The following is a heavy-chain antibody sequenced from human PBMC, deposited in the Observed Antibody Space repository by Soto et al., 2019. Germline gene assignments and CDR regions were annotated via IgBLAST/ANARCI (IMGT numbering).Heavy chain of an antibody. J-gene: IGHJ6*02. CDR3: ARDSEPWFGEFPYYYYGMDV. Sequence: QVQLVQSGAEVKKPGASVKVSCKASGYTFTSYGISWVRQAPGQGLEWMGWISAYNGNTNYAQKLQGRVTMTTDTSTSTAYMELRSLRSDDTAVYYCARDSEPWFGEFPYYYYGMDVWGQGTTVTVSS. CDR1: GYTFTSYG. CDR2: ISAYNGNT. D-gene: IGHD3-10*01. V-gene: IGHV1-18*01.